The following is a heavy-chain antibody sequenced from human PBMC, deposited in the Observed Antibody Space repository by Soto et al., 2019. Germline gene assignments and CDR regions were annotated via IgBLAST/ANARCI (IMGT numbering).Heavy chain of an antibody. Sequence: GGSLRLSCAASGFTFSSYGMRWVRQAPGKGLEWVAVISYDGSNKYYADSVKGRFTISRDNSKNTLYLQMNSLRAEDTAVYYCAKGLNSFYHHNQSDYWGQGTLVTVSS. CDR1: GFTFSSYG. V-gene: IGHV3-30*18. D-gene: IGHD1-20*01. CDR3: AKGLNSFYHHNQSDY. CDR2: ISYDGSNK. J-gene: IGHJ4*02.